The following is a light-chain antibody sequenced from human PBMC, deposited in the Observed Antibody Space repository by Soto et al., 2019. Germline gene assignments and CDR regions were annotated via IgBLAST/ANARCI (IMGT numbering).Light chain of an antibody. Sequence: QSALTQPASVSGSPGQSITISCTGTSSDVGGYDFVSWYQQHPAEAPRLMIYEGNKRPSGVSNRFSGSKSGNTASLTISGLQADDEANYYCCSYAGSSNVVFGGGTKVPS. J-gene: IGLJ2*01. CDR3: CSYAGSSNVV. CDR2: EGN. CDR1: SSDVGGYDF. V-gene: IGLV2-23*01.